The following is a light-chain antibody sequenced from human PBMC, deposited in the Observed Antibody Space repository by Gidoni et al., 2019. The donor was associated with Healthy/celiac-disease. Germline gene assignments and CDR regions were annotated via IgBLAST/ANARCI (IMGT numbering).Light chain of an antibody. CDR3: LQDYNYPFT. Sequence: AIQMTQSPSSLSASVGDRVTIPCRVSQGIRNDLGWYQHKTGKAPKLLIYAASSLQSGVPSRFSGSGSGTDFTLTISSLQPEDFATYYCLQDYNYPFTFGPGTKVDIK. J-gene: IGKJ3*01. CDR2: AAS. CDR1: QGIRND. V-gene: IGKV1-6*01.